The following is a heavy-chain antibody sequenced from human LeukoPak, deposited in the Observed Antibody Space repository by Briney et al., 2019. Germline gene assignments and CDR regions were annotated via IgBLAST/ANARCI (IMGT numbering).Heavy chain of an antibody. D-gene: IGHD6-13*01. J-gene: IGHJ3*02. CDR2: IIPIFGTA. CDR3: ARSSSWHAFDI. Sequence: ASVKVSCKASGGTFSSYGISWVRQAPGQGLEWMGRIIPIFGTANYAQKFQGRVTITTDESTSTAYMELSSLRSEDTAVYYCARSSSWHAFDIWGQGTMVTVSS. CDR1: GGTFSSYG. V-gene: IGHV1-69*05.